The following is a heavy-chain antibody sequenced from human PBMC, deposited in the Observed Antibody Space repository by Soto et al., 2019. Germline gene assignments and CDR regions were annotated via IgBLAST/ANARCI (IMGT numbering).Heavy chain of an antibody. CDR3: AKEKYYYGSGSYYTQEFDY. J-gene: IGHJ4*02. CDR2: ISGSGGST. V-gene: IGHV3-23*01. CDR1: GFTFSSYA. D-gene: IGHD3-10*01. Sequence: EVQLLESGGGLVQPGGSLRLSCAASGFTFSSYAMSWVRQAPGKGLEWVSAISGSGGSTYYADSVKGRFTISRDNSKNPLYLQMNSLRAEDTAVYYCAKEKYYYGSGSYYTQEFDYWGQGTLVTVSS.